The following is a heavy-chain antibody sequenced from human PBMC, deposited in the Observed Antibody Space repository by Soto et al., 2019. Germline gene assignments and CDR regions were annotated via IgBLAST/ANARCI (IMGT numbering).Heavy chain of an antibody. CDR2: INSDGSST. Sequence: GGSLRLSCVGSGFTFNSYWMHWVRQAPGKGLVWVSRINSDGSSTYYADSVKGRFTISRDNAKNTLYLQMNGLRAEDTAVYYCATHLPNYWGQGTLVTVSS. V-gene: IGHV3-74*01. CDR3: ATHLPNY. J-gene: IGHJ4*02. CDR1: GFTFNSYW.